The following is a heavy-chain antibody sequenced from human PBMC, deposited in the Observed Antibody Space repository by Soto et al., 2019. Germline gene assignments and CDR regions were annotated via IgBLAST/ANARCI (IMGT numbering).Heavy chain of an antibody. CDR1: GGSVANGXYY. V-gene: IGHV4-61*01. D-gene: IGHD1-26*01. Sequence: SETLSLTCNVSGGSVANGXYYWSGIRHPPGKGLEWIGYIYDSWSNNYNPSIKSRVTISVDTSKNQFSLKLSSVTAADTAVYYCARGDSGSYYTTSFDYWGQGTLVTVSS. J-gene: IGHJ4*02. CDR3: ARGDSGSYYTTSFDY. CDR2: IYDSWSN.